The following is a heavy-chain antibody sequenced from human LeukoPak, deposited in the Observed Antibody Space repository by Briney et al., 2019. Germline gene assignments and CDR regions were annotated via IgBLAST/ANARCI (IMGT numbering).Heavy chain of an antibody. CDR3: ATLVATPVGWFDP. CDR1: GFTFRSHS. J-gene: IGHJ5*02. CDR2: ISSGSSTI. V-gene: IGHV3-48*02. Sequence: PGGALRVSCADPGFTFRSHSMNWVRQTPGKGLEWVSYISSGSSTIYYADSVKSRFPISRDTAKNSLCLQMNSLRDEDTAVYYGATLVATPVGWFDPWGQGTLVTVSS. D-gene: IGHD5-12*01.